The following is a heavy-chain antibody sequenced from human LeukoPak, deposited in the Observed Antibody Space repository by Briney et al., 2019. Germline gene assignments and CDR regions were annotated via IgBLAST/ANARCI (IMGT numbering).Heavy chain of an antibody. V-gene: IGHV3-74*01. D-gene: IGHD2-15*01. J-gene: IGHJ4*02. CDR2: IYSDSSRT. Sequence: GGSLRLSCAASGFSFSTTWMHWVRQAPGKGLEWVALIYSDSSRTTYADSVKGRFTISRDNAKNTVYLQMSSLRVEDTAVYFCTKDAGYAGGYWGQGILVPVSS. CDR3: TKDAGYAGGY. CDR1: GFSFSTTW.